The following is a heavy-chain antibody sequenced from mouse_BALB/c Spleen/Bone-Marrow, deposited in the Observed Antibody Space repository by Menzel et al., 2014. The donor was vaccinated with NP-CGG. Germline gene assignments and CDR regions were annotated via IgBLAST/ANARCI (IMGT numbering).Heavy chain of an antibody. J-gene: IGHJ2*01. CDR1: GFTFSNYW. V-gene: IGHV6-6*02. Sequence: EVMLVESGGGLVQPGGSMKLSCVASGFTFSNYWMNWVRQSPEKGLEWVAEIRLKSNNYATHYAESVKGRFTISRDDSKSNVYLQMNNLRAEDTGIYYCTRGGSSSFDYWGQGTTLTVSS. CDR3: TRGGSSSFDY. CDR2: IRLKSNNYAT. D-gene: IGHD1-1*01.